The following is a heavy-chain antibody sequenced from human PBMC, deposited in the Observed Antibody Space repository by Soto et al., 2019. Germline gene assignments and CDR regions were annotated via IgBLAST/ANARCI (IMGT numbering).Heavy chain of an antibody. CDR2: ISYDGSEK. Sequence: QVQLVESGGGVVQPGRSLRLSCAASGFTFNSYGMHWVRQAPGKGLEWVAVISYDGSEKYYADSVKGRFTISRDNSKNTLNLQMNSLRADDTAVYYCAKALGELSPESYDYWGQGTLITVSS. CDR3: AKALGELSPESYDY. D-gene: IGHD3-16*02. CDR1: GFTFNSYG. V-gene: IGHV3-30*18. J-gene: IGHJ4*02.